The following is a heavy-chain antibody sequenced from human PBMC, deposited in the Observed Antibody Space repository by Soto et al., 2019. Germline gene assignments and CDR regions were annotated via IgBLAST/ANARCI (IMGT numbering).Heavy chain of an antibody. CDR3: ARGTSYSGYDLRDY. Sequence: GGSLRLSCAASGFTLSDHYMTWIRQAPGKGLEWISYISGTGSTIYYADSVKGRFTISRDNAINSLYLQMNSLRAEDTALYYCARGTSYSGYDLRDYWGQGTLVTVSS. CDR1: GFTLSDHY. V-gene: IGHV3-11*01. CDR2: ISGTGSTI. D-gene: IGHD5-12*01. J-gene: IGHJ4*02.